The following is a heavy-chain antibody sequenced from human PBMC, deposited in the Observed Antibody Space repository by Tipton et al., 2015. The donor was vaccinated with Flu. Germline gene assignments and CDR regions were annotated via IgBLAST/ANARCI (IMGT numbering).Heavy chain of an antibody. Sequence: SLRLSCAASGFNFDSYEMNWVRQAPGKGLEWVAFIRHDESDKYYADSVKGRFTISRDNSKNALYLLINSLRAEDTAVYYCAKDGWDTSGWYPFDYWGQGTLVTVFS. CDR1: GFNFDSYE. CDR2: IRHDESDK. CDR3: AKDGWDTSGWYPFDY. J-gene: IGHJ4*02. V-gene: IGHV3-30*02. D-gene: IGHD6-19*01.